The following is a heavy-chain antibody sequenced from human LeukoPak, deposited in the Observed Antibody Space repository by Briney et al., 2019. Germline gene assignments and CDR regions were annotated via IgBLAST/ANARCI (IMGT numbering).Heavy chain of an antibody. D-gene: IGHD3-3*01. CDR1: GYTFTGYY. CDR2: INPNSGGT. Sequence: ASVKVSCKASGYTFTGYYMHWVRQAPGQGLEWMGWINPNSGGTNYAQKFQGRVTMTRDTSISTASMELSRLRSDDTAVYYCARPGGITIFGVVIILDAWGQGTLVTVSS. CDR3: ARPGGITIFGVVIILDA. J-gene: IGHJ5*02. V-gene: IGHV1-2*02.